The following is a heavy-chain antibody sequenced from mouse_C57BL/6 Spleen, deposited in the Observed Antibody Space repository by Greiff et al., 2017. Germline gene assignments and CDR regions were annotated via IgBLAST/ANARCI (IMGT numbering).Heavy chain of an antibody. J-gene: IGHJ3*01. V-gene: IGHV1-80*01. Sequence: QVQLQQSGAELVKPGASVKISCKASGYAFSSYWMNWVKQRPGKGLEWIGQIYPGDGDTNYNGKFKGKATLTADKSSSTAYMQLSSLTSEDSAVYFCARGYYGSSSCAYWGQGTLVTVSA. CDR1: GYAFSSYW. CDR3: ARGYYGSSSCAY. CDR2: IYPGDGDT. D-gene: IGHD1-1*01.